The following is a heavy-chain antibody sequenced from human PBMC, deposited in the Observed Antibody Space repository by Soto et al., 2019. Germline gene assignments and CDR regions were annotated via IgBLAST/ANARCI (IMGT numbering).Heavy chain of an antibody. CDR1: GFTFSSYA. V-gene: IGHV3-64D*06. Sequence: GSLRLSCSASGFTFSSYAMHWVRQAPGKGLEYVSAISSNGGSTYYADSVKGRFTISRDNPKNTLYLQMSSLRAEDTAVYYCVKDPRITIFGVVVEYFDYWGQGTLVTVSS. J-gene: IGHJ4*02. CDR2: ISSNGGST. D-gene: IGHD3-3*01. CDR3: VKDPRITIFGVVVEYFDY.